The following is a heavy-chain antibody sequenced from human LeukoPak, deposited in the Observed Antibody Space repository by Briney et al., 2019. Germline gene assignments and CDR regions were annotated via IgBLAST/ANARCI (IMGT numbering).Heavy chain of an antibody. CDR3: ARQFSSSSSFDY. J-gene: IGHJ4*02. V-gene: IGHV4-4*09. D-gene: IGHD6-6*01. CDR1: GDSISGYY. Sequence: PSETLSLTCTVSGDSISGYYWSWIRQPPGKGLEWIGCIYTSGSTNYNPSLQSRVTISVDTSKSRFSLKLGSVTAADTAVYFCARQFSSSSSFDYWGQGTLVTVSS. CDR2: IYTSGST.